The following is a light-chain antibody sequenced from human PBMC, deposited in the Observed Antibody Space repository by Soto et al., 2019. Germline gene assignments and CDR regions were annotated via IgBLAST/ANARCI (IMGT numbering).Light chain of an antibody. J-gene: IGKJ5*01. CDR3: QPANSFPIS. V-gene: IGKV1-39*01. Sequence: DIQMTQSPSSLSASVGDRVTITCRASQGISTYLNWYQQKPGKAPKLLIYAASSLQSGVPSRFSGSGSETDFTLTISSLQPEDFATYYCQPANSFPISVGQGTRLEIK. CDR2: AAS. CDR1: QGISTY.